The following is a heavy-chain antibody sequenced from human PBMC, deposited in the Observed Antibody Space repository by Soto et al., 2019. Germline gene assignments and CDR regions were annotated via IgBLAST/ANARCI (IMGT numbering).Heavy chain of an antibody. J-gene: IGHJ6*02. D-gene: IGHD2-2*01. CDR1: GGTFRSYA. Sequence: SVKVSCKASGGTFRSYAISWVRQAPGQGLEWMGGIIPIFGTANYAQKFQGRVTITADESTSTAYMELSSLRSEDTAVYYCARDPHVVVPSYYHYGMDVWGQGTTVTVSS. CDR2: IIPIFGTA. CDR3: ARDPHVVVPSYYHYGMDV. V-gene: IGHV1-69*13.